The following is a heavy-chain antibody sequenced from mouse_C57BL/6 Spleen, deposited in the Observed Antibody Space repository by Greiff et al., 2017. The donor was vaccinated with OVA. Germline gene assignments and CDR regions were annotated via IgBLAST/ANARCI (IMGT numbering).Heavy chain of an antibody. J-gene: IGHJ4*01. CDR3: TRDHSYYYAMDY. CDR1: GFTFSSYA. CDR2: ISSGGDYI. V-gene: IGHV5-9-1*02. Sequence: EVMLVESGEGLVKPGGSLKLSCAASGFTFSSYAMSWVRQTPEKRLEWVAYISSGGDYIYYADTVKGRFTISRDNARNTLYLQMSSLKSEDTAMYYCTRDHSYYYAMDYWGQGTSVTVSS.